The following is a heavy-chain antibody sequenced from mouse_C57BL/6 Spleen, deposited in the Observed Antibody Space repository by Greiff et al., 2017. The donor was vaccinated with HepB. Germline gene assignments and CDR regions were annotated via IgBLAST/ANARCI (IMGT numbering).Heavy chain of an antibody. CDR1: GFTFSSYA. Sequence: EVQRVESGGGSVKPGGSLKLSCAASGFTFSSYAMSWVRQTPEKRLEWVATISDGGSYTYYPDNVKGRFTISRDNAKNNLYLQMSHLKSEDTAMYYCARDNYYVRGYFDVWGTGTTVTVSS. D-gene: IGHD1-1*01. CDR3: ARDNYYVRGYFDV. J-gene: IGHJ1*03. CDR2: ISDGGSYT. V-gene: IGHV5-4*01.